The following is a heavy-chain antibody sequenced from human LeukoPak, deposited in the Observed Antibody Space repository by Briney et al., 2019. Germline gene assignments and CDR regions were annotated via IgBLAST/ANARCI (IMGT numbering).Heavy chain of an antibody. V-gene: IGHV3-9*01. J-gene: IGHJ4*02. D-gene: IGHD5-24*01. CDR3: TKDMGIRDGYNKAFDY. CDR1: GYTFDDHG. CDR2: ISWNSNNI. Sequence: GGSLRLSCAASGYTFDDHGVHWVRQVPGKGLEWVSGISWNSNNIGYAESVRGRFAISRDNAKNSLYLQMNSLRPEDTAVYYCTKDMGIRDGYNKAFDYWGQGTLVTVSS.